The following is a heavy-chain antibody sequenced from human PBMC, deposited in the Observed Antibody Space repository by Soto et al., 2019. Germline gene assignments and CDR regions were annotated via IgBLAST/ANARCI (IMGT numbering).Heavy chain of an antibody. CDR3: AKENIPYYYDSSGYSSHPVDY. Sequence: GGSLRLSCAASGFTFSSYAMSWVRQAPGQGLEWVSAISGSGGSTYYADSVKGRFTLSRDNSKNTLYLQMNSLRAEDTAVYYCAKENIPYYYDSSGYSSHPVDYWGQGTLVTVSS. D-gene: IGHD3-22*01. CDR2: ISGSGGST. J-gene: IGHJ4*02. CDR1: GFTFSSYA. V-gene: IGHV3-23*01.